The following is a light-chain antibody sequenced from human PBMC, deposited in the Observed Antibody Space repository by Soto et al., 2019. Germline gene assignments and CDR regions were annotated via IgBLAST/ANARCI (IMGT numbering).Light chain of an antibody. Sequence: DIQMTQSPSYLSASVGDGVTITCRASQNIDHHLNWYQHKPGRAPKLLMDAASRMQSGVPSRFSGSGTGTEFTLIINSLQPEDFATYYCQQSYSTTWTFGQGTRVEVK. CDR3: QQSYSTTWT. V-gene: IGKV1-39*01. CDR2: AAS. J-gene: IGKJ1*01. CDR1: QNIDHH.